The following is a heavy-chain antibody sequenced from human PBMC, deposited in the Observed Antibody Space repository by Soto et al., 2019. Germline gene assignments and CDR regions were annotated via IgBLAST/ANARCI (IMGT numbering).Heavy chain of an antibody. CDR1: GGSISSGGYY. CDR2: IYYSGST. J-gene: IGHJ6*02. D-gene: IGHD3-10*01. V-gene: IGHV4-31*03. CDR3: ARKYGSGTYYYYYGMDV. Sequence: SETLSLTCTVSGGSISSGGYYWSWIHQHPGKGLEWIGYIYYSGSTYYNPSLKSRVTISVDTSKNQFSLKLSSVTAADTAVYYCARKYGSGTYYYYYGMDVWGQGTTVTVPS.